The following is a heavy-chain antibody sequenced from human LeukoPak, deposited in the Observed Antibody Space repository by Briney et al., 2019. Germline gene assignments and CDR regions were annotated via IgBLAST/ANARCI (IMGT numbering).Heavy chain of an antibody. J-gene: IGHJ4*02. Sequence: PGGSLRLSCAASGFTFDDYAMHWVRQAPGKGLEWVSGISWNSGRIGYADSVKGRFTISRDNAKNSLYLQMNSLRVEDTALYYCAKAALRFLDWLSNDFDYWGQGTLVTVSS. D-gene: IGHD3-3*01. CDR2: ISWNSGRI. CDR1: GFTFDDYA. CDR3: AKAALRFLDWLSNDFDY. V-gene: IGHV3-9*01.